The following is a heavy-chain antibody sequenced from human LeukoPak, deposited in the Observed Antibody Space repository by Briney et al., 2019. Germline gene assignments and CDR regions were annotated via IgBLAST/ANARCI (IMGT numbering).Heavy chain of an antibody. V-gene: IGHV3-23*01. CDR1: GFTFSSYA. J-gene: IGHJ4*02. CDR2: ISGSGGST. D-gene: IGHD1-14*01. Sequence: PGGSLRLSCAAPGFTFSSYAMSWVRQAPGKGLEWVSAISGSGGSTYYADSVKGRFTISRDNSKNTLYLQMNSLRAEDTAVYYCAKDRDRATRHQPLWDYWGQGTLVTVSS. CDR3: AKDRDRATRHQPLWDY.